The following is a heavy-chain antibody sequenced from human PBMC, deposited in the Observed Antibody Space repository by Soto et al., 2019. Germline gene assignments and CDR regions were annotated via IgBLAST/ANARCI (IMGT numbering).Heavy chain of an antibody. J-gene: IGHJ6*02. CDR2: ISGSGGST. D-gene: IGHD2-8*01. CDR3: AKDIVLMVYAIPSYYYYYGMDV. CDR1: GFTFSSYA. Sequence: GGSLRLSCAASGFTFSSYAMSWVRQAPGKGLEWVSAISGSGGSTYYGDSVKGRFTISRDNSKNTLYLQMNSLRAEDTAVYYCAKDIVLMVYAIPSYYYYYGMDVWGQGTTVTVSS. V-gene: IGHV3-23*01.